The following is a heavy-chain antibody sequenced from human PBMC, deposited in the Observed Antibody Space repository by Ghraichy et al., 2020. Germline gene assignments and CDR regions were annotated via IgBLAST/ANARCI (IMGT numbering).Heavy chain of an antibody. CDR1: GFTFSSHS. V-gene: IGHV3-48*01. CDR3: ARVGNYYMDV. Sequence: GGSLRLSCAASGFTFSSHSMNWVRQAPGKGLEWVSSISSSSTTIYYEDSVKGRFTISRDNAKNSLYLQMNSLRAEDTAVYYCARVGNYYMDVWGKGTTVTVSS. CDR2: ISSSSTTI. D-gene: IGHD3-10*01. J-gene: IGHJ6*03.